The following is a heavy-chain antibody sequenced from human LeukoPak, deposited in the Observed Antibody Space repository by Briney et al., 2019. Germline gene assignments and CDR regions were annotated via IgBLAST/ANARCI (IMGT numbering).Heavy chain of an antibody. CDR2: INTGNGNT. CDR3: ARDHYYGSGIYNYFDN. J-gene: IGHJ4*02. Sequence: ASVKVSCKASGYTFTKYSMHWVRQAPGKRPEWMGCINTGNGNTRYSQNFQGRFSITRDTSASTVYMELSSLRSEDTAVYYCARDHYYGSGIYNYFDNWGQGTLVTVSS. D-gene: IGHD3-10*01. CDR1: GYTFTKYS. V-gene: IGHV1-3*04.